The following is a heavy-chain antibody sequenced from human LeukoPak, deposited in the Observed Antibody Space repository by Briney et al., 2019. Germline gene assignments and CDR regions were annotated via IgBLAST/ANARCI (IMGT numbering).Heavy chain of an antibody. Sequence: SGGSLRLSCTASGFTFSSYALSWVRQAPGKGLEWVSVISASGGTTYYADSVKGRFTISRDTSKDTVYLQMHSLRAEDTAVYYCAKGDVLPSYPTFDYWGQGTLVTVFS. CDR1: GFTFSSYA. J-gene: IGHJ4*02. CDR2: ISASGGTT. CDR3: AKGDVLPSYPTFDY. V-gene: IGHV3-23*01. D-gene: IGHD3-9*01.